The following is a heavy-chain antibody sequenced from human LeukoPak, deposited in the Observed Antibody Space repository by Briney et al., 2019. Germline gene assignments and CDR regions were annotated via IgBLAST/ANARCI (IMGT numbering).Heavy chain of an antibody. Sequence: GGSLRLSCAASGFTFSSYEMNWVRQAPGKGLEWVSYISSSGSIIYYADSVKGRFTISRDSAKNSLYLQMNSLRAEDTAVYYCARGAYDYDSSGYYGAFDTWGQGTMVTVSS. V-gene: IGHV3-48*03. CDR1: GFTFSSYE. J-gene: IGHJ3*02. CDR3: ARGAYDYDSSGYYGAFDT. D-gene: IGHD3-22*01. CDR2: ISSSGSII.